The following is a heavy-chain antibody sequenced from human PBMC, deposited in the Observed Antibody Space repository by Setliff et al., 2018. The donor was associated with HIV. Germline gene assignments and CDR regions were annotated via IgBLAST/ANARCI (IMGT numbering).Heavy chain of an antibody. V-gene: IGHV1-18*01. J-gene: IGHJ4*02. CDR3: AKDMNRGGYSDSSPHDF. Sequence: ASVKVSCKASGYTFTSYGISWVRQAPGQGLEWMGWISAYNGDTNYAQKFQGRVTMTSDTSTSTVYMELSGLRSEDTAVYYCAKDMNRGGYSDSSPHDFWGQGTLVTVSS. D-gene: IGHD3-22*01. CDR2: ISAYNGDT. CDR1: GYTFTSYG.